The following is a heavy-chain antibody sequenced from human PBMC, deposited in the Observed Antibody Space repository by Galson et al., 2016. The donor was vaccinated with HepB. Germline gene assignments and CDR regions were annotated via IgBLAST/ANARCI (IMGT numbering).Heavy chain of an antibody. CDR2: ISSSSSYI. CDR3: ARVRPRWGAFDI. V-gene: IGHV3-21*01. CDR1: GFTFSTYS. D-gene: IGHD1-26*01. Sequence: SLRLSCAASGFTFSTYSINWVHQAPGKGLEWVSSISSSSSYINYADSVKGRFTISRDNAKNSLYLQMNSLRAEDTAMYYCARVRPRWGAFDIWGQGTMVTVSS. J-gene: IGHJ3*02.